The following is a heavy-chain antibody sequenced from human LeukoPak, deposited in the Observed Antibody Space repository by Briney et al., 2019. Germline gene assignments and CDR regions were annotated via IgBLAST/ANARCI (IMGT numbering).Heavy chain of an antibody. D-gene: IGHD3-3*01. CDR2: IYYSGST. J-gene: IGHJ5*02. Sequence: SETLSLTCTVSGGSLSSSSYYWGWIRQPPGKGLEWIGSIYYSGSTYYNPSLKSRVTISVDTSKNQFSLKLSSVTAADTAVYYCASLWHGYYVSTYNWFDPWGQGTLVTVSS. CDR3: ASLWHGYYVSTYNWFDP. CDR1: GGSLSSSSYY. V-gene: IGHV4-39*01.